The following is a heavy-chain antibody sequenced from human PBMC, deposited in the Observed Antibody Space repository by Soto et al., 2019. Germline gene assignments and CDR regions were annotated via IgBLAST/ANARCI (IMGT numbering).Heavy chain of an antibody. D-gene: IGHD3-22*01. V-gene: IGHV4-59*02. CDR3: ARSYYDSTGFAVDP. Sequence: QMQLQASGPGLVKPSETLSLTCNVSGASVSHGYWSWIRQPPGKALEWIGFMYFGGSFNYNPSLTSRATISVETSTNPFSMQLTSVTASDTAVYYCARSYYDSTGFAVDPWGQGTLVTVSS. J-gene: IGHJ5*02. CDR2: MYFGGSF. CDR1: GASVSHGY.